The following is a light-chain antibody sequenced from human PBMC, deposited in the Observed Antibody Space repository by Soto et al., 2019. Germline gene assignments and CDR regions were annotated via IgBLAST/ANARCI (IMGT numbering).Light chain of an antibody. V-gene: IGLV2-8*01. CDR3: SSYAGSTRGV. CDR2: EVT. CDR1: SSDVGGYNY. J-gene: IGLJ1*01. Sequence: QSALTQPPSASGSPGQSVTISCTGTSSDVGGYNYVSWYQQHPGKAPKLMIYEVTQRPSGVPDRFSGSKFGNTAYLTVSGLQAEHDADSYCSSYAGSTRGVFGTGTKVTVL.